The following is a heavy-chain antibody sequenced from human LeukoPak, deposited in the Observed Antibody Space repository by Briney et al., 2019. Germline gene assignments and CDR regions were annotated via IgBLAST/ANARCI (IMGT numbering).Heavy chain of an antibody. Sequence: SETLSLTCTVSGGSISSHFWSWMRQPPGKGLERIGNIYNRGTTNYNPSLNSRVTMSVDTSKNQLSLQLTSVTAADTAVYYCTKATQWLAFDYWGRGTLVTVSS. CDR1: GGSISSHF. V-gene: IGHV4-59*11. CDR3: TKATQWLAFDY. D-gene: IGHD6-19*01. J-gene: IGHJ4*02. CDR2: IYNRGTT.